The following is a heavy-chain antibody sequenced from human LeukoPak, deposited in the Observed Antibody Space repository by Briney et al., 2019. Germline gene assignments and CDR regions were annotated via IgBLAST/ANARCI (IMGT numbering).Heavy chain of an antibody. CDR3: AREGYYYDSSGYYRGYFDY. D-gene: IGHD3-22*01. Sequence: GGCLRLSCAASGFTFSSYGMHWVRQAPGKGLEWVAVIWYDGTNKYYADSVKGRFTISRDNSKNTLYLQMNSLRAEDTAVYYCAREGYYYDSSGYYRGYFDYWGQGTLVTVSS. CDR1: GFTFSSYG. J-gene: IGHJ4*02. CDR2: IWYDGTNK. V-gene: IGHV3-33*01.